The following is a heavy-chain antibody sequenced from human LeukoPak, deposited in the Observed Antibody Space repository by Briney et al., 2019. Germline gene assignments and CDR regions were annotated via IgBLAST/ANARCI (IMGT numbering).Heavy chain of an antibody. CDR2: IIPIFGTI. CDR1: GGTFSRSA. CDR3: VRGRVGMTTTPALEDY. V-gene: IGHV1-69*05. J-gene: IGHJ4*02. D-gene: IGHD5-24*01. Sequence: RRASVKVSCKTSGGTFSRSAINWVRQAPGQGLEWMGGIIPIFGTIKYAQKFQGRVTMTRDTSTSTAYMELSGLRSDDTAVYYCVRGRVGMTTTPALEDYWGQGTLVTVSS.